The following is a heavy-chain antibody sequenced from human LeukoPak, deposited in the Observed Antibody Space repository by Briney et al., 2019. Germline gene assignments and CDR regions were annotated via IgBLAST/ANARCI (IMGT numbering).Heavy chain of an antibody. J-gene: IGHJ4*02. CDR1: GGSFSGYY. CDR2: INHSGST. CDR3: ARGRTRRDGTWGDY. V-gene: IGHV4-34*01. Sequence: KPSETLSLTCAVYGGSFSGYYWSWLRQPPGKGLEWIGEINHSGSTNYNPSLKSRVTISVDTSKNQFSLKLSSVTAADTAVYYCARGRTRRDGTWGDYWGQGTLVTVSS. D-gene: IGHD5-24*01.